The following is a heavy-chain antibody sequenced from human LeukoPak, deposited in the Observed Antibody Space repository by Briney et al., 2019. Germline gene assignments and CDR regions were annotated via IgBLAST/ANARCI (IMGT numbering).Heavy chain of an antibody. J-gene: IGHJ4*02. D-gene: IGHD2-2*01. CDR1: GLTISDYA. Sequence: PGGSLRLSCAASGLTISDYAMNWVRQAPGKGLEWVSSISSGGSYISYADSVKGRFTVSRDNAKDSLFLQMRSLRGEDTAVYYCARGPALYCTSSSCLDGVDWGQGTLVSVSS. CDR2: ISSGGSYI. V-gene: IGHV3-21*01. CDR3: ARGPALYCTSSSCLDGVD.